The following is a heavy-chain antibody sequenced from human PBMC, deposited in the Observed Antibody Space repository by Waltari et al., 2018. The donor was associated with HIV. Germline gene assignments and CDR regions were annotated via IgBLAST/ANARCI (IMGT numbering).Heavy chain of an antibody. CDR1: GGLFRSLDYY. V-gene: IGHV4-39*01. Sequence: QLQLQESGPGVVKPLETLSLTCTVSGGLFRSLDYYWDWIRQSPGKGLEWIGNIQYGGNTIYNPSLESRVSMSIDTSRGQFSLTLKDVTAADTAVYFCARRGNYRAAEYNYFGPWGQGIQVIVSS. J-gene: IGHJ5*02. CDR3: ARRGNYRAAEYNYFGP. D-gene: IGHD1-7*01. CDR2: IQYGGNT.